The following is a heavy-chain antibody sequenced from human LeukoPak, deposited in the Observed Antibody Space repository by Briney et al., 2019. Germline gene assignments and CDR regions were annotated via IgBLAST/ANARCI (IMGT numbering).Heavy chain of an antibody. CDR2: ISLTGET. CDR1: GGSMSSNNYY. V-gene: IGHV4-39*07. J-gene: IGHJ4*02. CDR3: SRESGAFCPFGY. D-gene: IGHD1-26*01. Sequence: SETLSLTCTVSGGSMSSNNYYWGWIRQPPGQGLEWIGEISLTGETNYNPSLNGRVTMSLDKSRNQLSLKLTSVTAADTAIYYCSRESGAFCPFGYWGQGTLVIVPP.